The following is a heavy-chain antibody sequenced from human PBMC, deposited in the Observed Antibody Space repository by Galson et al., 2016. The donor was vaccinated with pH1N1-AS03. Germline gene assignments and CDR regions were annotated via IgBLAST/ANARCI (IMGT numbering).Heavy chain of an antibody. CDR3: ARPGPGTRSSRSGFAF. J-gene: IGHJ4*02. CDR2: IDPSDSYV. D-gene: IGHD1-1*01. CDR1: GYSFPNYW. Sequence: QSGAEVKKPGESLRISCKGFGYSFPNYWISWVRQMPGKGLEWIGRIDPSDSYVNYSPSFRGHVTISADMSITTAYLQWSSLKASDTAVYYCARPGPGTRSSRSGFAFGGQGTLVSVSS. V-gene: IGHV5-10-1*01.